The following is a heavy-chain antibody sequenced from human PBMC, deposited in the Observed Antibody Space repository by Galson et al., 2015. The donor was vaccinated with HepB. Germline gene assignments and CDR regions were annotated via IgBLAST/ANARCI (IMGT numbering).Heavy chain of an antibody. D-gene: IGHD4-17*01. CDR2: ISYDGSNK. Sequence: SLRLSCAASGFTFSSYAMHWVRQAPGKGLEWVAVISYDGSNKYYADSVKGRFTISRDNSKNTLYLQMNSLRAEDTAVYYCARGVDYGDYAGGFDYWGQGTLVTVSS. CDR1: GFTFSSYA. J-gene: IGHJ4*02. V-gene: IGHV3-30-3*01. CDR3: ARGVDYGDYAGGFDY.